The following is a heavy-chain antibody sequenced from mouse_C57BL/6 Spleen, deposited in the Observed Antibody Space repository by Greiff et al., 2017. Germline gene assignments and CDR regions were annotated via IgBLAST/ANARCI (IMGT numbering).Heavy chain of an antibody. CDR3: AREVRLLPYWYFDV. Sequence: DVKLQESGPGLVKPSQSLSLTCSVTGYSITSGYYWNWIRQFPGNKLEWMGYISYDGSNNYNPSLKNRISITRDTSKNQFFLKLNSVTTEDTATYYCAREVRLLPYWYFDVWGTGTTVTVSS. V-gene: IGHV3-6*01. CDR2: ISYDGSN. CDR1: GYSITSGYY. J-gene: IGHJ1*03. D-gene: IGHD2-3*01.